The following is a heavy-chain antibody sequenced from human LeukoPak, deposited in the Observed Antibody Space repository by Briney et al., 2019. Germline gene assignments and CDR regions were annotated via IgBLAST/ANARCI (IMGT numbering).Heavy chain of an antibody. V-gene: IGHV3-30*18. J-gene: IGHJ3*01. D-gene: IGHD1-26*01. CDR1: GFTFSSYG. CDR3: AKDLHRIVGVTRDTFDV. CDR2: ISYDGSNK. Sequence: PGGSLRLSCAASGFTFSSYGMHWVRQAPGKGLEWVAVISYDGSNKYYADSVKGRFTISRDNSKNTLYLQMNSLRAEDTAVYYCAKDLHRIVGVTRDTFDVWGQGTMVTV.